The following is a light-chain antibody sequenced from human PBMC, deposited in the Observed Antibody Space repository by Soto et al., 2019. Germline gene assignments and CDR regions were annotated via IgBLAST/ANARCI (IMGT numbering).Light chain of an antibody. Sequence: VLTQPHSVSESPGKTVTISCTRSSGSIASNYVQWYQQRPGSAPTTVIYEDNQRPSGVPDRFSGSIDSSSNSASLTISGLKTEDEADYYCQSYDSSNHGVFGGGTQLTVL. CDR1: SGSIASNY. CDR2: EDN. J-gene: IGLJ7*01. V-gene: IGLV6-57*03. CDR3: QSYDSSNHGV.